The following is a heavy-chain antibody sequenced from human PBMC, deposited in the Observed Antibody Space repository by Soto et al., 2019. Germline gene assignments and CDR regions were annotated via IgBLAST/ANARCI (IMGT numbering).Heavy chain of an antibody. D-gene: IGHD1-26*01. CDR3: ARATSGSFDALDM. CDR1: GFTFGIYG. Sequence: HPGGSLRLSCAASGFTFGIYGMHWVRQAPGKGLEWVAVIWYDGSIKYHADSVKGRFTISRDNSKNTVYLQMNSLRDEDTAVYYCARATSGSFDALDMWGQGTMVTGSS. V-gene: IGHV3-33*01. CDR2: IWYDGSIK. J-gene: IGHJ3*02.